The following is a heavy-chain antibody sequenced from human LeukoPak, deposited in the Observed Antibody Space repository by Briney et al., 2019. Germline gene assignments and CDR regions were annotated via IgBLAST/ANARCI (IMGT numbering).Heavy chain of an antibody. J-gene: IGHJ5*02. Sequence: HPGGSLRLSCAASGFAVRTNYLSRVRQAPGKGLEWVSVIYSDGSTYYTDSVKGRFTISRDNSKNTLYLQMNSLRPEDTAVYYCARDQRSESYYPWGWFDPWGQGTLVTVSS. V-gene: IGHV3-66*02. D-gene: IGHD1-26*01. CDR1: GFAVRTNY. CDR3: ARDQRSESYYPWGWFDP. CDR2: IYSDGST.